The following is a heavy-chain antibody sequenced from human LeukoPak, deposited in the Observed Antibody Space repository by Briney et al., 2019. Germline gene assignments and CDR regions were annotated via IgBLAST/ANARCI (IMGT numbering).Heavy chain of an antibody. D-gene: IGHD2-2*01. CDR1: GYSISSGYY. Sequence: SETLSLTCTVSGYSISSGYYWGWIRQPPGKGLEWIGEINHSGSTNYNPSLKSRVTISVDTSKNQFSLKLSSVTAADTAVYYCARGPKIEDQLPDFDYWGQGTLVTVSS. CDR2: INHSGST. J-gene: IGHJ4*02. CDR3: ARGPKIEDQLPDFDY. V-gene: IGHV4-38-2*02.